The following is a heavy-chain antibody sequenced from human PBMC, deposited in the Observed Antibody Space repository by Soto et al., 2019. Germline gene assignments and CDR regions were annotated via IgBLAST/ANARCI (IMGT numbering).Heavy chain of an antibody. CDR3: ARTYCSGGSCSGQTSYYYGMDV. J-gene: IGHJ6*02. CDR1: GDTLSSYT. CDR2: IIPILGIA. D-gene: IGHD2-15*01. V-gene: IGHV1-69*02. Sequence: QVQLVQSGAEVKKPGSSVKVSCKASGDTLSSYTISWVRQAPGQGLEWMGRIIPILGIANYAQKFQGRVTITADKSTSTAYMELSSRRSEDTAVYYCARTYCSGGSCSGQTSYYYGMDVWGQGTTVTVSS.